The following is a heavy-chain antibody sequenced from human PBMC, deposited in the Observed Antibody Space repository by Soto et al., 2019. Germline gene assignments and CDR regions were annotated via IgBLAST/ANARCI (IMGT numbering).Heavy chain of an antibody. V-gene: IGHV3-30-3*01. CDR1: GFTFSSYA. J-gene: IGHJ3*02. D-gene: IGHD2-8*01. CDR3: ARTVSRIVLMVYAKPNDAFDI. CDR2: ISYDGSNK. Sequence: GGSLRLSCAASGFTFSSYAMHWVRQAPGKGLEWVAVISYDGSNKYYADSVKGRFTISRDNSKNTLYLQMNSLRAEGTAVYYCARTVSRIVLMVYAKPNDAFDIWGQGTMVTVSS.